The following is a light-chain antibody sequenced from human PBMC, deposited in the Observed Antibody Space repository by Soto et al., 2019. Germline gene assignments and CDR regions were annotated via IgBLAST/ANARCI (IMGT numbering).Light chain of an antibody. V-gene: IGKV1-5*01. CDR3: QQYNSYWGT. J-gene: IGKJ1*01. CDR1: QSISNW. Sequence: QMISKHWSLSASVRERGTMTCRASQSISNWLAWYQQKQGKAPKLLIYDASSLESGVPSRVSGSGSGTEFTLTISSLQPDECATYYCQQYNSYWGTVGEGTKVDIK. CDR2: DAS.